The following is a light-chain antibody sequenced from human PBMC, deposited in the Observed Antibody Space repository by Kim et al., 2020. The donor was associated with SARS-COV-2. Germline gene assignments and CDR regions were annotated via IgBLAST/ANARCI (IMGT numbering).Light chain of an antibody. CDR2: RAS. CDR3: QHYSRFPYT. J-gene: IGKJ2*01. Sequence: SASVGDRVTITCRASQDIGTWLAWYQQKPGKAPNLLIYRASSLESGVPSRFNGSGSGTGFTLTISSLQPDDFATYYCQHYSRFPYTFGQGTKLEI. V-gene: IGKV1-5*03. CDR1: QDIGTW.